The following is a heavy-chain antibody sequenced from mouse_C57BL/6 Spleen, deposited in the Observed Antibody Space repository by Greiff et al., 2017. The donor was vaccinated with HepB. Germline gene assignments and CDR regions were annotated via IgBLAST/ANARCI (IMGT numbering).Heavy chain of an antibody. CDR2: IDPSDSYT. CDR1: GYTFTSYW. Sequence: QVQLKQPGAELVKPGASVKLSCKASGYTFTSYWMQWVKQRPGQGLEWIGEIDPSDSYTNYNQKFKGKATLTVDTSSSTAYMQLSSLTSEDSAVYYCARRTMVTTKAMDYWGQGTSVTVSS. J-gene: IGHJ4*01. D-gene: IGHD2-2*01. V-gene: IGHV1-50*01. CDR3: ARRTMVTTKAMDY.